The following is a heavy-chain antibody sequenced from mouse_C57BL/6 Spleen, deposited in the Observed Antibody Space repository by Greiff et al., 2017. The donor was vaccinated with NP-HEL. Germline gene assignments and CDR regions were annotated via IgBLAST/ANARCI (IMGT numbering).Heavy chain of an antibody. CDR1: GYTFTSYW. D-gene: IGHD1-1*01. CDR3: ARGTGSSYGNFDY. Sequence: VQLQQPGAELVKPGASVKLSCKASGYTFTSYWMHWVKQRPGQGLEWIGMIHPNSGSTNYNEKFKSKATLTVDKSSSTAYMQLSSLTSEDSAVYYCARGTGSSYGNFDYWGQGTTLTVSS. V-gene: IGHV1-64*01. CDR2: IHPNSGST. J-gene: IGHJ2*01.